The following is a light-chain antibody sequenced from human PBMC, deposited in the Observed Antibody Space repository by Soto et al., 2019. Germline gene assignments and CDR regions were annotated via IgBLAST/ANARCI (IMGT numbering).Light chain of an antibody. CDR2: GAS. Sequence: EIVLTQSPGTLSLSPGERATLSCRASQSVSSSYLAWYQQKPGQAPRLLIYGASSRATGIPDRFSGSGSGTDFTLTISRLEPEDFAVYYCQQYGSSPPLTFGGGIQVDIK. V-gene: IGKV3-20*01. CDR1: QSVSSSY. CDR3: QQYGSSPPLT. J-gene: IGKJ4*01.